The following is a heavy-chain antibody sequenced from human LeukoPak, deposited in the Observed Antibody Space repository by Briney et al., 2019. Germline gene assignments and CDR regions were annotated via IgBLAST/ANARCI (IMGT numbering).Heavy chain of an antibody. J-gene: IGHJ4*02. CDR2: IYTSGST. Sequence: PSETLSLTCTVSGGSISSYYWSWIRQPAGKGLEWIGRIYTSGSTNYNPSLKSRVTISVDTSKNQFSLKLSSVTAADTAVYYCARAQPVWGSYHQYYFDYWGQGTLVTVSS. D-gene: IGHD3-16*02. CDR3: ARAQPVWGSYHQYYFDY. CDR1: GGSISSYY. V-gene: IGHV4-4*07.